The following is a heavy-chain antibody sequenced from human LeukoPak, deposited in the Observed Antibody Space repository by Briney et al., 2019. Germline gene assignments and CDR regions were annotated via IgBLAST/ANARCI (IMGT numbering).Heavy chain of an antibody. J-gene: IGHJ3*02. CDR1: GFTFSNYD. D-gene: IGHD1-26*01. Sequence: GGSLRLSCAASGFTFSNYDMNWVRQAPGKGMEWTSFISTSSTTIYYADSVKGRFTISRDNSKNTLYLQMNSLRAEDTAVYYCAKDHSGSSGAFDIWGQGTMVTVSS. CDR2: ISTSSTTI. V-gene: IGHV3-48*01. CDR3: AKDHSGSSGAFDI.